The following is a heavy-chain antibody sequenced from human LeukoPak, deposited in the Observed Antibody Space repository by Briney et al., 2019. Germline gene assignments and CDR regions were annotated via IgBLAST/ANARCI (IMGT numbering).Heavy chain of an antibody. V-gene: IGHV4-39*01. CDR1: GFTFSSYA. J-gene: IGHJ4*02. CDR2: IYYSGST. D-gene: IGHD3-16*02. CDR3: ARSRKFGGVIVPFDY. Sequence: GSLRLSCAASGFTFSSYAMSWVRQPPGKGLEWIGSIYYSGSTYYNPSLKSRVTISVDTSKNQFSLKLSSVTAADTAVYYCARSRKFGGVIVPFDYWGQGTLVTVSS.